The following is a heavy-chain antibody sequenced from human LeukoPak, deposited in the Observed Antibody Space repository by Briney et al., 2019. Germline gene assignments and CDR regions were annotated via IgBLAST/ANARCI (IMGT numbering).Heavy chain of an antibody. D-gene: IGHD2-15*01. CDR2: MSSGSTYI. Sequence: GGSLRLSCAASGFTFTSAWMVWVRQAPGKGLERVSSMSSGSTYIYYADSVRGRFTISRDNAKSSLYLLMNSLRVDDTGVYYCARGRPTGASRVFVVQWGQGTLVTVSS. CDR1: GFTFTSAW. V-gene: IGHV3-21*06. CDR3: ARGRPTGASRVFVVQ. J-gene: IGHJ4*02.